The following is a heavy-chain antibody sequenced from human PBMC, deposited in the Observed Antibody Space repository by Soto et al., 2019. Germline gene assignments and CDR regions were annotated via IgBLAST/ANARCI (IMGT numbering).Heavy chain of an antibody. CDR1: GFSLSTSGGG. CDR3: AHRPSYCSGGSCYLGFYY. J-gene: IGHJ4*02. V-gene: IGHV2-5*02. Sequence: QITLKESGPTLVKPTQTLTLTCTFSGFSLSTSGGGVGWIRQPPGKALEWLALIYWDDDKRSSPSLKSRLTLTYDTSKNQVGLTMTNMDPVDTVTYYCAHRPSYCSGGSCYLGFYYWGQGTLVTVSS. CDR2: IYWDDDK. D-gene: IGHD2-15*01.